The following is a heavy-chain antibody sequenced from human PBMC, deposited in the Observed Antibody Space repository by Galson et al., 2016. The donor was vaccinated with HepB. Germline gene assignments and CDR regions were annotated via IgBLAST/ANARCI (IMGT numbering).Heavy chain of an antibody. V-gene: IGHV3-30*18. D-gene: IGHD3-9*01. Sequence: SLRLSCAASGFIFSVYGMHWVRQTPGKGLEWVAVISYDGSNKYYADSVKGRFTISRDNSKKTLYLQMNSLRAEDTAVYYCAKNLNYDIITGYYANWYFDLWGRGTLVTVSS. CDR3: AKNLNYDIITGYYANWYFDL. CDR1: GFIFSVYG. J-gene: IGHJ2*01. CDR2: ISYDGSNK.